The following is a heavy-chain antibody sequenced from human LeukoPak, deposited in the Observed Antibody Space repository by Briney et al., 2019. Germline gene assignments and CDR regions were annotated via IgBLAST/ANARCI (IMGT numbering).Heavy chain of an antibody. CDR1: GFTVSSNY. D-gene: IGHD3-10*01. V-gene: IGHV3-23*01. J-gene: IGHJ4*02. CDR2: ISGSGSNT. Sequence: GGSLRLSWAASGFTVSSNYMSWVRQAPGKGLEWVSTISGSGSNTFYADSVKGRFTISRDNSKNTLYLQMDSLRAEDTAVYYCAKESYGSGSYYIDLFDYWGQGTLVTVSS. CDR3: AKESYGSGSYYIDLFDY.